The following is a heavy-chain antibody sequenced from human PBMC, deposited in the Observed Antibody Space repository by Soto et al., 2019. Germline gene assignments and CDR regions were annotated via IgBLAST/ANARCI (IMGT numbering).Heavy chain of an antibody. Sequence: QITLKESGPTLVKPSQTLTLTCTFSGFSFNTFGEGVGWIRQPPGKALEWLALIYWGDDKRYSPSLKTRLTINKDPSKNQVVLTLTSVDPVDTATYFCTHSRVGASGSGDFDYWGQGTLVTVSS. V-gene: IGHV2-5*02. CDR3: THSRVGASGSGDFDY. CDR2: IYWGDDK. J-gene: IGHJ4*02. D-gene: IGHD3-10*01. CDR1: GFSFNTFGEG.